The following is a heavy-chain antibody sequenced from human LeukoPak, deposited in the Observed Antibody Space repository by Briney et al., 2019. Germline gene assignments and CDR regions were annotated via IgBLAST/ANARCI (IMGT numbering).Heavy chain of an antibody. V-gene: IGHV3-23*01. CDR1: GFTFSSYA. CDR2: ISGSGGST. CDR3: AKASHDYSRPGAFDI. J-gene: IGHJ3*02. Sequence: GGSLRLSCAASGFTFSSYAMSWVRQAPGKGLEWVSAISGSGGSTYYADSVKGRFTISRDKSKNTLYLQMNSLRAEDTAVYYCAKASHDYSRPGAFDIWGQGTMVTVSS. D-gene: IGHD4-11*01.